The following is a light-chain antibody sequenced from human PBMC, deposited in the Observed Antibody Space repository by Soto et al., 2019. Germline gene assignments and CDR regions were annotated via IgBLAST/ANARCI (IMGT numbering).Light chain of an antibody. CDR3: TSYAGSNKI. V-gene: IGLV2-8*01. CDR2: EVT. J-gene: IGLJ2*01. CDR1: SSDVGGYDY. Sequence: QSVLTQPPSASGSPGQSVTISCTGTSSDVGGYDYVSWYQQYPGKAPKLIIYEVTKRPSGVPDRFSGSKSGNTASLTVSGLQAEDEADYYCTSYAGSNKIFXGGTKVTVL.